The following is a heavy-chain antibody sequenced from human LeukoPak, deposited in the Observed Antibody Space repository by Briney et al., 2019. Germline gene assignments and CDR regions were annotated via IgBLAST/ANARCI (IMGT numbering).Heavy chain of an antibody. CDR2: IYYSGST. CDR1: GGSISSYY. D-gene: IGHD4-17*01. CDR3: ARSSVAYGDYPDY. Sequence: PSETLSLTCTASGGSISSYYWSWIRQPPGKGLEWIGYIYYSGSTNYNPSLKSRATISVDTSKNQFSLKLSSVTAADTAVYYCARSSVAYGDYPDYWGQGTLVTVSS. V-gene: IGHV4-59*01. J-gene: IGHJ4*02.